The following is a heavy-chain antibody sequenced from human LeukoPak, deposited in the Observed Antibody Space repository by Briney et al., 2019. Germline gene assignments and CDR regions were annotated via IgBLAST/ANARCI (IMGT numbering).Heavy chain of an antibody. CDR2: IWYDGSNK. V-gene: IGHV3-33*06. CDR1: GFTFSSYG. Sequence: GGSLRLSCAASGFTFSSYGMHWVRQAPGKGLEWVAVIWYDGSNKYYADSVKGRFTISRDNSKNTLYLQMNSLRAEDTAVYYCAKQTGTTGYYYMDVRGKGTTVTVSS. CDR3: AKQTGTTGYYYMDV. D-gene: IGHD1-7*01. J-gene: IGHJ6*03.